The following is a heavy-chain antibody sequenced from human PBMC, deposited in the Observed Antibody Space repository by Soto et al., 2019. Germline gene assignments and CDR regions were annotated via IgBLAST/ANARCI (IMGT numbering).Heavy chain of an antibody. D-gene: IGHD3-10*01. V-gene: IGHV1-69*13. CDR1: GGTFGNLG. J-gene: IGHJ5*01. CDR2: TIPIFDTP. CDR3: ARDREDGSGTKYNWFDS. Sequence: GASVKVSCKASGGTFGNLGISWLRQAPGQGLEWMGGTIPIFDTPHYAEKFRDRLTITADATSTAYMELTSLSSEDTATYYCARDREDGSGTKYNWFDSWGQGTLVTDSS.